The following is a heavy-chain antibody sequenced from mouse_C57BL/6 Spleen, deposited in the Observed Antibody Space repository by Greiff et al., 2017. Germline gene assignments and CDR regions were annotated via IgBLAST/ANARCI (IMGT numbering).Heavy chain of an antibody. J-gene: IGHJ2*01. CDR3: GRQGDFLFDY. CDR1: GFSFNTYA. V-gene: IGHV10-1*01. Sequence: EVQLVESGGGLVQPKGSLKLSCAASGFSFNTYAMNWVRQAPGKGLEWVARIRSKSNNYATNYADSVKDRFTISRDDSEIMLYLQMNNLKTEDTAMYYCGRQGDFLFDYWDQGTTLTVSS. CDR2: IRSKSNNYAT.